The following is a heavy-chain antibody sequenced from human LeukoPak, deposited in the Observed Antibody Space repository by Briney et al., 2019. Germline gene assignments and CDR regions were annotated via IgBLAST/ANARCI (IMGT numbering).Heavy chain of an antibody. CDR2: INHSGST. J-gene: IGHJ3*02. CDR1: GGSFSGYY. V-gene: IGHV4-34*01. CDR3: ARLGRVRYPMSAFYI. Sequence: SETLSLTCAAYGGSFSGYYWSWIRQPPGKGLEWIGEINHSGSTNYNPSLKSRVTISVDTSKNQFCMKLSSVTAADTGVYYCARLGRVRYPMSAFYIWGQGTMVTVSS. D-gene: IGHD3-9*01.